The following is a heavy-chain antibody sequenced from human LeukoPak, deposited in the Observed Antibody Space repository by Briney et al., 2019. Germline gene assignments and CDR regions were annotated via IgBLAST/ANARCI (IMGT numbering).Heavy chain of an antibody. CDR2: IYYSGST. Sequence: SETLSLTCTVSGGSISSYYWSWIRQPPGKGLEWIGYIYYSGSTNYNPSLKSRVTMSIDTSKNQFSLKLSSVTAADTAVYYCARDGKPPGIAVAMESGYFDYWGQGTLVTVSS. V-gene: IGHV4-59*12. J-gene: IGHJ4*02. CDR3: ARDGKPPGIAVAMESGYFDY. CDR1: GGSISSYY. D-gene: IGHD6-19*01.